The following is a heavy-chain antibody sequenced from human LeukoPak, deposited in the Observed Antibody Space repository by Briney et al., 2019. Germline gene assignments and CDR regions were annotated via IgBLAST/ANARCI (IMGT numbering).Heavy chain of an antibody. CDR2: INQDGSVK. V-gene: IGHV3-7*01. J-gene: IGHJ4*02. CDR1: RFSFSNYW. CDR3: ARIGYSSSSFDS. Sequence: GGSLRLSCAASRFSFSNYWMSWVRQTPGKGLEWVANINQDGSVKYYVDSVKGRFTISRDNAKNSLYLQVNSLRAEDTAVYYCARIGYSSSSFDSWGQGTLVTVSS. D-gene: IGHD6-6*01.